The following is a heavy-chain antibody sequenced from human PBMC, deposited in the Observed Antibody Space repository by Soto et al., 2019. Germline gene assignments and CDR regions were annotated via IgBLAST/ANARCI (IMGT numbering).Heavy chain of an antibody. CDR2: INHSGST. V-gene: IGHV4-34*01. CDR1: GGSFSGYY. Sequence: PSETLSLTCAVYGGSFSGYYWSWIRQPPGKGLEWIGEINHSGSTNYNPPLKSRVTISVDTSKNQFSLKLSSVTAADTAVYYCARARPGPIVVVRYYYFDYWGQGTLVTVSS. CDR3: ARARPGPIVVVRYYYFDY. D-gene: IGHD2-2*01. J-gene: IGHJ4*02.